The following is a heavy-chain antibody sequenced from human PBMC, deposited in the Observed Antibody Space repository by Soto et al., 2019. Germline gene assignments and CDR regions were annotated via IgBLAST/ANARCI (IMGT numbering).Heavy chain of an antibody. Sequence: SETLSLTCTVSGDSISSYYWSWIRQPPGKGLEWIGYIYSSGSTNYNPSLKSRVTISVDTSKNQFSLKLSSVTAADTAVYYCACSPRIGAARPSYYGMDVWGQGTTVTVSS. CDR1: GDSISSYY. D-gene: IGHD6-6*01. V-gene: IGHV4-59*01. CDR3: ACSPRIGAARPSYYGMDV. J-gene: IGHJ6*02. CDR2: IYSSGST.